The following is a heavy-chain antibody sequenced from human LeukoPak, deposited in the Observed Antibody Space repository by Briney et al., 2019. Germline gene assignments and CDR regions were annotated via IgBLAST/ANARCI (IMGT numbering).Heavy chain of an antibody. CDR3: ARGRSMITFGGVIGPRAFDI. CDR1: GGSFSGYY. CDR2: INHSGST. D-gene: IGHD3-16*02. J-gene: IGHJ3*02. Sequence: PSETLSLTCAVYGGSFSGYYWSWIRQPPGKGLEWNGEINHSGSTNYNPSLKIRITISVDTSKNQFSLKLSSVTAADTAVYYCARGRSMITFGGVIGPRAFDIWGQGTMVTVSS. V-gene: IGHV4-34*01.